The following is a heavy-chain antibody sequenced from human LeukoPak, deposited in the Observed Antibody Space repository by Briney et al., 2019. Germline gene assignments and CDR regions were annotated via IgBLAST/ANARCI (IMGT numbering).Heavy chain of an antibody. CDR3: VKDLVAASENVRGWYPMDY. V-gene: IGHV3-43*01. D-gene: IGHD6-19*01. J-gene: IGHJ4*02. CDR2: ISWDGARI. CDR1: GFTFAEYT. Sequence: PGGSLRLSCAASGFTFAEYTMHWVCQAPGKGLEWVSLISWDGARIHYGDSVKGRFTISRDNSKNSLYLQMNSLRTEDTALYYCVKDLVAASENVRGWYPMDYWGQGTLVTVSS.